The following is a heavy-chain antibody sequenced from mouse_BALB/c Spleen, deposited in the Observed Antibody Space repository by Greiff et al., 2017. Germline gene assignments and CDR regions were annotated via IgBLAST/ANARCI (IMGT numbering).Heavy chain of an antibody. V-gene: IGHV1-87*01. Sequence: QVQLQQSGAELARPGASVKLSCKASGYTFTSYWMQWVKQRPGQGLEWIGAIYPGDGDTRYTQKFKGKATLTADKSSSTAYMQLSSLASEDSAVYYCARSVLRSWYFDVWGAGTTVTVSS. D-gene: IGHD1-1*01. CDR2: IYPGDGDT. J-gene: IGHJ1*01. CDR1: GYTFTSYW. CDR3: ARSVLRSWYFDV.